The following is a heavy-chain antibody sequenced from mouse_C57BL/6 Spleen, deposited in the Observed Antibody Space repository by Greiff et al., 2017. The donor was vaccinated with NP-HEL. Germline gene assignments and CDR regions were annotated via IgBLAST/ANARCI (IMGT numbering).Heavy chain of an antibody. CDR3: ARGLSYYAMDS. D-gene: IGHD1-1*01. V-gene: IGHV5-17*01. CDR2: ISSGSSTI. Sequence: EVQLVESGGGLVKPGGSLKLSCAASGFTFSDYGMHWVRQAPEKGLEWVAYISSGSSTIYYADTVKGRFTIARDNAKNTLFLQMTSLRSEDTAMYYCARGLSYYAMDSWGQGASVTVSS. J-gene: IGHJ4*01. CDR1: GFTFSDYG.